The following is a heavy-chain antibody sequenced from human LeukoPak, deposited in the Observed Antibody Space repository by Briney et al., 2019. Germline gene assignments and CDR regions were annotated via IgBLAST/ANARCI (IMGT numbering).Heavy chain of an antibody. Sequence: ASXKVSCKASGYTFTGYYMHWVRQAPGQGLEWMGWINANSGGTNYAQKFQGRVTMTRDTSISTAYMELSRLRSDDTAVYYCARVGLRGSYQLSDWGQGTLVTASS. J-gene: IGHJ4*02. D-gene: IGHD1-26*01. V-gene: IGHV1-2*02. CDR2: INANSGGT. CDR1: GYTFTGYY. CDR3: ARVGLRGSYQLSD.